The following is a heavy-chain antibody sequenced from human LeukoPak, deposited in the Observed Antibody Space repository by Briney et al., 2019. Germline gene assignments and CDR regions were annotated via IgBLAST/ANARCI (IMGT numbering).Heavy chain of an antibody. D-gene: IGHD2-2*02. Sequence: GGSLRLSCAAPGLSFSNYAMNWVRRAPGKGLEWVAVISSDGSNRFYADSVKGLFTVSRDNSKNTLYLQMNSLRVEDTAVYYCARDNDPDYTSSPGWFDSWGQGTLVTVSS. J-gene: IGHJ5*01. CDR2: ISSDGSNR. V-gene: IGHV3-30-3*01. CDR1: GLSFSNYA. CDR3: ARDNDPDYTSSPGWFDS.